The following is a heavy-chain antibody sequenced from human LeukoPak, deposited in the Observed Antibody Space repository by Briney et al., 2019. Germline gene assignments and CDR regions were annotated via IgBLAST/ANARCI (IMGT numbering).Heavy chain of an antibody. CDR2: IYYSGST. CDR3: ARDQGGGATNYYYYGMDV. D-gene: IGHD1-26*01. V-gene: IGHV4-31*03. J-gene: IGHJ6*02. CDR1: GGSISSGGYY. Sequence: SETLSLTCTVSGGSISSGGYYWSWIRQHPGKGLGWIGYIYYSGSTYYNPSLKSRVTISVDTSKNQFSLKLSSVTAADTAVYYCARDQGGGATNYYYYGMDVWGQGTTVTVSS.